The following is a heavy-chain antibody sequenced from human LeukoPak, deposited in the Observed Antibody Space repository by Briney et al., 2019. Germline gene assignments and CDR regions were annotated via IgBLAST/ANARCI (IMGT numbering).Heavy chain of an antibody. CDR3: ARDPDIVASSSYFDF. Sequence: ASVKVSCKASGYTFTSYGISWVRQAPGQGLEWMGWISAYNGNTNYAQKFQGRVSMTTDTSMTTAYMELRSLRSDDTAVYYCARDPDIVASSSYFDFWGRGTLVTVSS. J-gene: IGHJ4*02. D-gene: IGHD5-12*01. CDR1: GYTFTSYG. V-gene: IGHV1-18*04. CDR2: ISAYNGNT.